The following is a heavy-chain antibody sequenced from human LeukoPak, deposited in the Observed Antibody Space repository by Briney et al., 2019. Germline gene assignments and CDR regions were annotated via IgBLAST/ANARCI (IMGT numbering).Heavy chain of an antibody. J-gene: IGHJ4*02. Sequence: PSETLSLTCAVYGGSFSGYYWSWIRQPPGKGPEWIGEINHSGSTNYNPSLKSRVTISVDTSKNQFSLKLSSVTAADTAVYYCARVRGRSSWYYWGQGTLVTVSS. CDR3: ARVRGRSSWYY. CDR2: INHSGST. D-gene: IGHD6-13*01. V-gene: IGHV4-34*01. CDR1: GGSFSGYY.